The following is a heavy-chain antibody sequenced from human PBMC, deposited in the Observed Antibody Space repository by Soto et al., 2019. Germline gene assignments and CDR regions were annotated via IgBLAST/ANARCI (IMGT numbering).Heavy chain of an antibody. Sequence: ASVKVSCKASGYNFISYDINWVRQATGQGLEWMGWMNPNSGNTDYAQKFQGRVTMTRDTSISTAYIELSSLRSEDTAVYYCARGLQGKAALNTWGQGTLVTVSS. V-gene: IGHV1-8*02. D-gene: IGHD2-15*01. CDR1: GYNFISYD. CDR3: ARGLQGKAALNT. J-gene: IGHJ5*02. CDR2: MNPNSGNT.